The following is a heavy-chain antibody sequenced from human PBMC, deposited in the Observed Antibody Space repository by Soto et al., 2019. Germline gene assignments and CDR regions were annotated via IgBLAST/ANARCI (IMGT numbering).Heavy chain of an antibody. J-gene: IGHJ1*01. V-gene: IGHV3-30-3*01. CDR2: ISHDGSNK. CDR3: AREFGLSAGGSTRGYFLH. Sequence: QVQLVESGGGVVQPGRSLRLSCAASGFSFSSYAMNWVRHVPGKGLEWVAFISHDGSNKYNPDSVKGRFTLSRDNSKKMLYLEMNSLRVEDTAVYYCAREFGLSAGGSTRGYFLHWGQGTLVTVSS. D-gene: IGHD1-26*01. CDR1: GFSFSSYA.